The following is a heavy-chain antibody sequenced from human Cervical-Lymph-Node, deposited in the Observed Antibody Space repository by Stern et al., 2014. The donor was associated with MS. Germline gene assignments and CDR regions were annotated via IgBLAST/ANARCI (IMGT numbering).Heavy chain of an antibody. CDR3: ARDKGMFFL. V-gene: IGHV4-59*01. CDR1: GGSITNYY. Sequence: QLQLQESGPGLVKPSETLSLTCTVSGGSITNYYWSWIRQPPGKGLEWVGDISYSGSTNYNPSLKSQVNISVDTSKNQFSLKLSSVTAADTAVYYCARDKGMFFLWGQGTLVTVSS. J-gene: IGHJ4*01. D-gene: IGHD2/OR15-2a*01. CDR2: ISYSGST.